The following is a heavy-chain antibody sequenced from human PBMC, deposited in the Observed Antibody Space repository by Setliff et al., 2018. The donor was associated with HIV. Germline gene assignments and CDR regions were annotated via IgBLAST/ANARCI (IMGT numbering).Heavy chain of an antibody. V-gene: IGHV3-30*01. Sequence: LRLSCTASGFTFSDSVMHWVRQPPGKGLEWVAAISVDGSGKFYADSVKGRFTISRDNSKNTVYRQMNSLRPEDTAVYYCARDLPGYYSHSSSPDNWGQGTLVTVSS. D-gene: IGHD3-22*01. J-gene: IGHJ4*02. CDR1: GFTFSDSV. CDR2: ISVDGSGK. CDR3: ARDLPGYYSHSSSPDN.